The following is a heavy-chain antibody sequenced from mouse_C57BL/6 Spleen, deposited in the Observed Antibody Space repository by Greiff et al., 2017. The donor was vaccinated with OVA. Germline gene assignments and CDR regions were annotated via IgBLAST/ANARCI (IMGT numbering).Heavy chain of an antibody. CDR2: ISYDGSN. V-gene: IGHV3-6*01. CDR1: GYSITSGYY. D-gene: IGHD2-1*01. J-gene: IGHJ1*03. Sequence: EVKLEESGPGLVKPSQSLSLTCSVTGYSITSGYYWNWIRQFPGNKLEWMGYISYDGSNNYNPSLKNRISITRDTSKNQFFLKLNSVTTEDTATYYCARGGYYGNYVVWYFDVWGTGTTVTVSS. CDR3: ARGGYYGNYVVWYFDV.